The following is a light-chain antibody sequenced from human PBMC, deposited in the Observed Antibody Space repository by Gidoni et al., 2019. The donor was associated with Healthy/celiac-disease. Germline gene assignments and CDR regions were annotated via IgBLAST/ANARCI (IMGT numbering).Light chain of an antibody. CDR2: GES. J-gene: IGKJ5*01. V-gene: IGKV3-15*01. CDR3: QQYNNWPPIT. CDR1: QRVTTR. Sequence: PDTRSLCPGESPALSGWACQRVTTRPARSQEKPGQAPRRCIYGESTRATGIPARVSGSGSGTEFTLTISSLQSEDVAVYYCQQYNNWPPITFGQGTRLEIK.